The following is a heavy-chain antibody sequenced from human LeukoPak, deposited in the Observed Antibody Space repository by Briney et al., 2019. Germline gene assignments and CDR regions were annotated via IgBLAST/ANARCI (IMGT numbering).Heavy chain of an antibody. CDR1: GGSVSSGSYY. J-gene: IGHJ4*02. CDR2: IYYSGST. Sequence: PSETLSLTCTVSGGSVSSGSYYWSWIRQPPGKGLEWIGYIYYSGSTNYNPSLKSRVTISVDTSKNQFSLKLSSVTAADTAVYYCARVTRDYGDYYFDYWGQGTLVTVSS. D-gene: IGHD4-17*01. CDR3: ARVTRDYGDYYFDY. V-gene: IGHV4-61*01.